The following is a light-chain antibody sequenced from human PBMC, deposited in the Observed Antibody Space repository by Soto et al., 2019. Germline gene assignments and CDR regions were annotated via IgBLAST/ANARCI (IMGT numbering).Light chain of an antibody. V-gene: IGKV1-5*03. CDR3: QQYSTYLWT. Sequence: DIQMTQSPSTLSASVGDRVTITCRASQSIRTWLAWYQQKPGKAPRLLMYQASSLKSGVPSRFSGSGSETEFTLTITSLQPHDTATYFCQQYSTYLWTFGQGTKVDIK. J-gene: IGKJ1*01. CDR1: QSIRTW. CDR2: QAS.